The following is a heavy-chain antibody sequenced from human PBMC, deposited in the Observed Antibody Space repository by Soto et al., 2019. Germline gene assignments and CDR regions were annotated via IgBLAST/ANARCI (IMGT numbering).Heavy chain of an antibody. V-gene: IGHV3-23*01. D-gene: IGHD6-19*01. Sequence: VGSLRLSCVAPGFTFSGYAMTWVRQAPGKGLEWVSAITGGGGSTYYADSVKGRFTISRDNSKNTLYLQMNSPRAEDTAVYYCAKRISGWYEIDYWGQGTLVTVSS. CDR1: GFTFSGYA. CDR3: AKRISGWYEIDY. CDR2: ITGGGGST. J-gene: IGHJ4*02.